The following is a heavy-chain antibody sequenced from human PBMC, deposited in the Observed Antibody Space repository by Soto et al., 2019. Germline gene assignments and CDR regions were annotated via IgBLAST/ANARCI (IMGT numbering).Heavy chain of an antibody. D-gene: IGHD6-13*01. CDR2: IYPGDSDT. J-gene: IGHJ3*02. CDR3: ARHSCTAAAGTGLRCAFDI. CDR1: GYSFTSYW. Sequence: GESLKISCKGSGYSFTSYWIGWVRQMPGKGLEWMGIIYPGDSDTRYSPSFQGQVTISADKSISTAYLQWSSLKASDTAMYYCARHSCTAAAGTGLRCAFDIWGQGTMVTVSS. V-gene: IGHV5-51*01.